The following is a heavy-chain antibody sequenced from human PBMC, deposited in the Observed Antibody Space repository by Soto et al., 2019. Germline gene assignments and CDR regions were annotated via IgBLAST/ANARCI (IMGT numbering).Heavy chain of an antibody. D-gene: IGHD6-13*01. J-gene: IGHJ4*02. Sequence: DVQLVETGGGLIQPGRSLRLSCAASGFIVSSSYMTWVRQAPGKGLEWVSVIYADGRTYYADSVKGRFTISRDNSKIPLYLQMNRLSAEDTAVYYCARCSGWYGQCYFDCWGQGTLVTVSS. CDR1: GFIVSSSY. CDR3: ARCSGWYGQCYFDC. CDR2: IYADGRT. V-gene: IGHV3-53*02.